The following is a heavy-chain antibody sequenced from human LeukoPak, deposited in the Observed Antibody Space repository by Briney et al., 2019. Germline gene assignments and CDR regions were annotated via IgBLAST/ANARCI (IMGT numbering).Heavy chain of an antibody. CDR3: ARRKWLNYYGMDV. V-gene: IGHV4-34*01. CDR2: INHSGST. CDR1: GGSFSGYY. D-gene: IGHD6-19*01. J-gene: IGHJ6*02. Sequence: SETLSLTCAVYGGSFSGYYWSWIRQPPGNGLEWIGEINHSGSTNYNPSLKSRVTISVDTSKNQFSLKLSSVTAADTAVYYCARRKWLNYYGMDVWGQGTTVTVSS.